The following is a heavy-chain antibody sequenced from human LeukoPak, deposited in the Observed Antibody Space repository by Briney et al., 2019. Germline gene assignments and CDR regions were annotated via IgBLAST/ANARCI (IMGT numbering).Heavy chain of an antibody. CDR2: IYPGDSDT. CDR1: GYSFTSYW. V-gene: IGHV5-51*01. CDR3: AGHLYYYGSGRPFDY. D-gene: IGHD3-10*01. J-gene: IGHJ4*02. Sequence: GESLKISCKGSGYSFTSYWIGWVRQMPGKGLEWMGIIYPGDSDTRYSPSFQGQVTISADKSISTAYLQWSSLKASDTAMYYCAGHLYYYGSGRPFDYWGQGTLVTVSS.